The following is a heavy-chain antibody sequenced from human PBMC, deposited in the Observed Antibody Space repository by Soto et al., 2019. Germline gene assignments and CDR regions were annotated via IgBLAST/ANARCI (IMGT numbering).Heavy chain of an antibody. J-gene: IGHJ4*02. V-gene: IGHV1-24*01. Sequence: QVQLVQSGAEVKKPGASVKVSCKVSGYTLTELSMHWVRQAPGKGLEWMGGFDPEDGETIFAKKFRGRVTMTEDTSTDTAYMELSSLRSEDTAVYYCATGGGVVNWVGYWGKGTLVTVSS. D-gene: IGHD3-3*01. CDR2: FDPEDGET. CDR1: GYTLTELS. CDR3: ATGGGVVNWVGY.